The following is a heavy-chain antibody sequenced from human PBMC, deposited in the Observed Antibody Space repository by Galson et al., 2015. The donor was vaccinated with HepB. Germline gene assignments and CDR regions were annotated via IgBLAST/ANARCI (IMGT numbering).Heavy chain of an antibody. CDR3: ASGIGYCSSTSCYRNLYYGMDV. CDR1: GGTFSSYT. D-gene: IGHD2-2*01. V-gene: IGHV1-69*02. J-gene: IGHJ6*02. Sequence: SVKVSCKASGGTFSSYTISWVRQAPGQGLEWMGRIIPILGIANYAQKFQGRVTITADKSTSTAYMELSSLRSEDTAVYYCASGIGYCSSTSCYRNLYYGMDVWGQGTTVTVSS. CDR2: IIPILGIA.